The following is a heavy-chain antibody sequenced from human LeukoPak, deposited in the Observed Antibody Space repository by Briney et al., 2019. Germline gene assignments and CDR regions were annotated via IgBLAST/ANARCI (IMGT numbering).Heavy chain of an antibody. J-gene: IGHJ4*02. CDR3: ARERIRVGCSGGSCYSYLFDY. V-gene: IGHV6-1*01. CDR1: GDSVSSNSAA. D-gene: IGHD2-15*01. Sequence: SQTLSLTCVISGDSVSSNSAAWNWIRQSPSRGLEWLGRTYYRSKWYSYSAVSVKSRIIINPDTSKNQFSLQLNSVTPEDTAVYYCARERIRVGCSGGSCYSYLFDYWGQGTLVTVSS. CDR2: TYYRSKWYS.